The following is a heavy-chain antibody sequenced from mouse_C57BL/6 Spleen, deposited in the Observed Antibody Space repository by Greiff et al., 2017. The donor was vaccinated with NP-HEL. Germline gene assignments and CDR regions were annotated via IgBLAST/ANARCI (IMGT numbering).Heavy chain of an antibody. D-gene: IGHD2-5*01. CDR1: GFTFSSYG. CDR2: ISSGGSYT. J-gene: IGHJ4*01. CDR3: ARRRYSNSSMDY. Sequence: EVQGVESGGDLVKPGGSLKLSCAASGFTFSSYGMSWVRQTPDKRLEWVATISSGGSYTYYPDSVKGRFTISRDNAKNTLYLQMNSLKSEDTAMYYCARRRYSNSSMDYWGQGTSVTVSS. V-gene: IGHV5-6*01.